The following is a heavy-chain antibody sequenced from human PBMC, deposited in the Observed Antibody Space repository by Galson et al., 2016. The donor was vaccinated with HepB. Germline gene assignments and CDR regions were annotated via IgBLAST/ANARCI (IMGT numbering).Heavy chain of an antibody. J-gene: IGHJ4*02. CDR3: ARLHYDGSIFHPFDC. D-gene: IGHD3-22*01. Sequence: SLRLSCAASGFTFTDYFVDWVRRAPGKGLEWVGRSRNKGSGYSSQYAASLKGRFTISRDDSQTSLYLQMNSLKTEDTAVYYCARLHYDGSIFHPFDCWGQGTLVTVSS. CDR2: SRNKGSGYSS. CDR1: GFTFTDYF. V-gene: IGHV3-72*01.